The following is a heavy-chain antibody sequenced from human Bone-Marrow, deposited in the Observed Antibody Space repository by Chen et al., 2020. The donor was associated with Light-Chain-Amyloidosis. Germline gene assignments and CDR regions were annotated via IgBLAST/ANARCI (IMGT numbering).Heavy chain of an antibody. CDR1: EVRFNNYW. V-gene: IGHV3-74*01. Sequence: EERLVESRGGLFRTGESLRLSCAVSEVRFNNYWFHWVRQVPGKGLVWVSRIDIDGTTTEYSDSVKGRFNISRDNGKSTLYLQMNSLRVEDSGVYYCVRDSFRRGYWGNYYYGLDVWGQGTTVTVSS. CDR3: VRDSFRRGYWGNYYYGLDV. CDR2: IDIDGTTT. D-gene: IGHD3-3*01. J-gene: IGHJ6*02.